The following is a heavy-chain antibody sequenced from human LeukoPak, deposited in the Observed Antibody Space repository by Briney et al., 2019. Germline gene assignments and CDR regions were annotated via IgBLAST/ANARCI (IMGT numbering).Heavy chain of an antibody. Sequence: SETLSLTCTVSGGSISSSSYYWGWIRQPPGKGLEWIGSIYYSGSTYYNPSLKSRVTISVDTSKNQFSLKLSSVTAADTAVYYCAREAGYRSTTSCYGWFDPWGQGTLVTVSS. CDR2: IYYSGST. CDR3: AREAGYRSTTSCYGWFDP. CDR1: GGSISSSSYY. V-gene: IGHV4-39*07. J-gene: IGHJ5*02. D-gene: IGHD2-2*01.